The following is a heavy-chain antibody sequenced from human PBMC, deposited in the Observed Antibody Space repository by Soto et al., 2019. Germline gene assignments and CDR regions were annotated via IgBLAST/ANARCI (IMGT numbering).Heavy chain of an antibody. V-gene: IGHV1-69*02. D-gene: IGHD2-15*01. J-gene: IGHJ4*02. CDR1: GGTFSSYT. CDR3: ARPIGYCSGGSCPLDFYY. Sequence: QVQLVQSGAEVKKPGSSVKVSCKASGGTFSSYTISWVRQAPGQGLEWMGRIIHILGIANYAQKCQGRVTITADKSTSTAYMELSSMRSEDTAVYYCARPIGYCSGGSCPLDFYYWGQGTLVTVSS. CDR2: IIHILGIA.